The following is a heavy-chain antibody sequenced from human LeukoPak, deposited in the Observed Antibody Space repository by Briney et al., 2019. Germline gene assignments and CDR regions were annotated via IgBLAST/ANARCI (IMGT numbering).Heavy chain of an antibody. CDR3: ATGVAGISYYMDV. J-gene: IGHJ6*03. CDR1: GYTFTGYY. D-gene: IGHD6-19*01. V-gene: IGHV1-2*02. Sequence: ASVKVSCKASGYTFTGYYMHWVRQAPGQGLEWMGWINPNSGGTNYAQKFQGRVTMTEDTSTDTAYMELSSLRSEDTAVYYCATGVAGISYYMDVWGKGTTVTISS. CDR2: INPNSGGT.